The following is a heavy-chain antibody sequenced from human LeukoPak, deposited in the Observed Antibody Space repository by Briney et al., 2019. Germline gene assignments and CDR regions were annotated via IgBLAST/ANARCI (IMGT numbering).Heavy chain of an antibody. D-gene: IGHD1-26*01. CDR1: GFTSSSYA. CDR3: ARDPGGSYSHYYYYYGMDV. Sequence: GGSLRLSCAASGFTSSSYAMSWVRQAPGKGLEWVSAISGSGGSTYYADSVKGRFTISRDNSKNTLYLQMNSLRAEDTAVYYCARDPGGSYSHYYYYYGMDVWGQGTTVTVSS. V-gene: IGHV3-23*01. J-gene: IGHJ6*02. CDR2: ISGSGGST.